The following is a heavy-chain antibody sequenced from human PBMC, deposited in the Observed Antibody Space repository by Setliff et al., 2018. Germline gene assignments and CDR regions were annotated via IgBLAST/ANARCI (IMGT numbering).Heavy chain of an antibody. CDR1: GYTFTGYY. D-gene: IGHD2-15*01. J-gene: IGHJ3*02. CDR2: INPNSGGT. CDR3: ARVPRLTDMRNAFDI. V-gene: IGHV1-2*04. Sequence: ASVKVSCKASGYTFTGYYMHWVRQAPGQGLEWMGWINPNSGGTNYAQKFQGWVTMTRDTSISTAYMELSRLRSDDTAVYYCARVPRLTDMRNAFDIWGQGTMVTVS.